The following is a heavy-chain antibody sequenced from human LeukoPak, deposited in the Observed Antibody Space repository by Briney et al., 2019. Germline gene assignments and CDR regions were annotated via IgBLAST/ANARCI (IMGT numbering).Heavy chain of an antibody. CDR3: ARLKGGWLHDAFDI. V-gene: IGHV4-4*09. CDR2: IYTSGST. CDR1: GGSISSYY. J-gene: IGHJ3*02. D-gene: IGHD6-19*01. Sequence: SSETLSLTCTVSGGSISSYYWSWIRQPPGKGLEWLGYIYTSGSTNYNPSLKSRVTISVDTSKNQFSLKLSSVTAADTAVYYCARLKGGWLHDAFDIWGQGTMVTVSS.